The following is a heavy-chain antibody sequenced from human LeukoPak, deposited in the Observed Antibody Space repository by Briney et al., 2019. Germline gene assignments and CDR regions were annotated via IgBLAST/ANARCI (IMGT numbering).Heavy chain of an antibody. Sequence: GASVKVSCKASGYTFTSYGISWVRQAPGQGLEWMGWISAYNGNTDYAQRFQGRFTMTTDTSTSTAYMELRSLRSYDTAVYYCARAAAAGTSLIYYWGQGSLVTVSS. V-gene: IGHV1-18*01. D-gene: IGHD6-13*01. J-gene: IGHJ4*02. CDR3: ARAAAAGTSLIYY. CDR2: ISAYNGNT. CDR1: GYTFTSYG.